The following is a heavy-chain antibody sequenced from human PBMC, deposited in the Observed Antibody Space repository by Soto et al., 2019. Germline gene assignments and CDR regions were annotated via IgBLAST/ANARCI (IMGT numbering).Heavy chain of an antibody. D-gene: IGHD3-10*01. CDR1: GFTFSTYA. V-gene: IGHV3-23*01. Sequence: EVQLLESGGGSVHPGGSVRLSCAASGFTFSTYAMNWVRQTPGKGLEWVAGFSGTSRSAKYADSVQGRFTISSDNSKNTVYLQMNTLRVEDPATYYCHGHYYGSGTYHHYWGQGTRVTVSP. J-gene: IGHJ4*02. CDR2: FSGTSRSA. CDR3: HGHYYGSGTYHHY.